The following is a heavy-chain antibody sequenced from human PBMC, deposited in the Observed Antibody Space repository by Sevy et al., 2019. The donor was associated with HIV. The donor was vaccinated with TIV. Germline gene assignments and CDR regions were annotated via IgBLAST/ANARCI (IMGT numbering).Heavy chain of an antibody. V-gene: IGHV3-53*01. Sequence: GGSLRLSCAASGFTVSSNYMSWDRQAPGKGLEWVSVIYSGGNTNYADSVKGRFTISRDNSKNTLYLQMNSLRAEDTAFYYCARVSVYYYDSSGYYTTGNAFDIWGQGTMVTVSS. J-gene: IGHJ3*02. D-gene: IGHD3-22*01. CDR2: IYSGGNT. CDR3: ARVSVYYYDSSGYYTTGNAFDI. CDR1: GFTVSSNY.